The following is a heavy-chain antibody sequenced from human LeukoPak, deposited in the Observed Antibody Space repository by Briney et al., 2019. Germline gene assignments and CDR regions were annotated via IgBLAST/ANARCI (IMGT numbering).Heavy chain of an antibody. CDR3: ARYVPDYGDYSGGFDI. D-gene: IGHD4-17*01. J-gene: IGHJ3*02. V-gene: IGHV4-34*01. Sequence: SETLSLTCAVYGGSFSGYYWIWIRQSPGKGLEWIGDINDNGGSNYHPSLMSRVTISLDTSKTQFSLKLTSVTSADTAVYFCARYVPDYGDYSGGFDIWGQGTMVTVSS. CDR1: GGSFSGYY. CDR2: INDNGGS.